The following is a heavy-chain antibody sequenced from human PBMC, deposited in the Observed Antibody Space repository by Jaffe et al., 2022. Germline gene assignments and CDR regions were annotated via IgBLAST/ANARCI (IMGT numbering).Heavy chain of an antibody. J-gene: IGHJ3*02. CDR3: AKDASILRFLEWSKLHDAFDI. V-gene: IGHV3-23*01. CDR1: GFTFSSYA. D-gene: IGHD3-3*01. CDR2: ISGSGGST. Sequence: EVQLLESGGGLVQPGGSLRLSCAASGFTFSSYAMSWVRQAPGKGLEWVSAISGSGGSTYYADSVKGRFTISRDNSKNTLYLQMNSLRAEDTAVYYCAKDASILRFLEWSKLHDAFDIWGQGTMVTVSS.